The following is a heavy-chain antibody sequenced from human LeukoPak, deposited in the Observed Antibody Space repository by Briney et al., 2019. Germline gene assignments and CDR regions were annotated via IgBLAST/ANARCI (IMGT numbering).Heavy chain of an antibody. J-gene: IGHJ4*02. V-gene: IGHV4-59*01. Sequence: PSETLSLTCAVYGGSFSGYYWSWIRQPPGKGLEWIGFIFYSGTTNYNPSLKSRVTISVDTSKNQFSLKLSSVTAADTAVYYCARGGWNKSDYWGQGTLVTVSS. CDR3: ARGGWNKSDY. CDR1: GGSFSGYY. D-gene: IGHD3-22*01. CDR2: IFYSGTT.